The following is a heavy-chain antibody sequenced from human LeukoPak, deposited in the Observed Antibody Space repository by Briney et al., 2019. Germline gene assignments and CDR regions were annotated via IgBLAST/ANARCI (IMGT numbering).Heavy chain of an antibody. D-gene: IGHD1-14*01. CDR1: GFTFSSYS. Sequence: GGSLRLSCAASGFTFSSYSMNWVRQAPGKGLEWVSSISSSSSYIFYADSVKGRFTISRDNAKNSLYLQMNSLRAEDTAVYYCARDGIYYGMDVWGQGTTVTVSS. J-gene: IGHJ6*02. V-gene: IGHV3-21*01. CDR2: ISSSSSYI. CDR3: ARDGIYYGMDV.